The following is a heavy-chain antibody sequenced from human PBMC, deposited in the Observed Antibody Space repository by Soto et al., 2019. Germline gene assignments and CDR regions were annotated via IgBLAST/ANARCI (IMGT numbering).Heavy chain of an antibody. J-gene: IGHJ4*02. CDR3: AREVQVHTPAFVY. CDR1: GGTFNTYA. CDR2: ISPMFGAA. V-gene: IGHV1-69*19. Sequence: QVQLVQSGAEMKKPGSSVKVSCQSSGGTFNTYAMNWVRQAPGQGPEWMGDISPMFGAANYAPEFQGRVTITADESMGTSYMQLSSLTSEDTALYFCAREVQVHTPAFVYWGQGTLVTVSS. D-gene: IGHD3-10*01.